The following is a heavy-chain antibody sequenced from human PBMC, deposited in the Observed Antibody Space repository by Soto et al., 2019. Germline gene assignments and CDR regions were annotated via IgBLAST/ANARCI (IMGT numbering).Heavy chain of an antibody. D-gene: IGHD1-26*01. V-gene: IGHV3-7*01. CDR2: IKQDGSEK. J-gene: IGHJ5*02. Sequence: EVQLVESGGGLVQPGGSLRLSCAASGFTFSSYWMSWVRQAPGKGLEWVANIKQDGSEKYYVDSVKGRFTISRDNAKNSLYLQMNSLRAEDTAVYYCAKGNEWELLPWFDPWGQGTLVTVSS. CDR1: GFTFSSYW. CDR3: AKGNEWELLPWFDP.